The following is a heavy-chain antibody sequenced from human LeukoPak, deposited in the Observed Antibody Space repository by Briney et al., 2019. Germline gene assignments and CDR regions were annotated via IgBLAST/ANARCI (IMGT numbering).Heavy chain of an antibody. V-gene: IGHV3-53*01. Sequence: TGGSLRLSCAASGFTVSDTYMSWVRQAPGKGLEWVSVIYSGGTTYYADSVKGRFTISRDNSKNTLYLQMNSLRAEDTAVYYCAKDGGDYEGADAFDIWGQGTMVTVSS. CDR1: GFTVSDTY. CDR2: IYSGGTT. D-gene: IGHD4-17*01. J-gene: IGHJ3*02. CDR3: AKDGGDYEGADAFDI.